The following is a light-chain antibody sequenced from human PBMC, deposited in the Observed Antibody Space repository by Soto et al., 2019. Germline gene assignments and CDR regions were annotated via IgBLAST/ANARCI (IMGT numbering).Light chain of an antibody. CDR1: QSVSSNY. J-gene: IGKJ1*01. CDR3: QQYGGSPRT. CDR2: GAS. V-gene: IGKV3-20*01. Sequence: EIVLTQSPGTLSLSPGERATLSCTASQSVSSNYLAWYQQKPGQAPRLLIYGASSRATGIPDRFSGSGSGTDFTLTISRQEPEDFAVYYCQQYGGSPRTFGQGTKVEIK.